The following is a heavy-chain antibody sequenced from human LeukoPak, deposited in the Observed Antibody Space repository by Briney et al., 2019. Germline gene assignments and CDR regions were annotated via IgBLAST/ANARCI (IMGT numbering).Heavy chain of an antibody. CDR3: ARGGLHSYGYVAPEGIDY. V-gene: IGHV4-61*01. J-gene: IGHJ4*02. CDR2: IYYSGST. D-gene: IGHD5-18*01. Sequence: SETLSLTCTVSGGSISSSSYYWSWIRQPPGKGLEWIGYIYYSGSTNYNPSLKSRVTISVDTSKNQFSLKLSSVTAADTAVYYCARGGLHSYGYVAPEGIDYWGQGALVTVSS. CDR1: GGSISSSSYY.